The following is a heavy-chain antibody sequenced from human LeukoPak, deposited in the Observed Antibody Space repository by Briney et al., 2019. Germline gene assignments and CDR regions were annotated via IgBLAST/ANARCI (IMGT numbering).Heavy chain of an antibody. J-gene: IGHJ2*01. CDR1: GFTVSSNF. D-gene: IGHD6-13*01. CDR3: ARVGAAAGSNWYFDL. Sequence: QAGGSLRLSCAASGFTVSSNFMSWVRQAPGKGLEWVSLIYSGGSTYYADSVKGRFTISRDNSKNTLYLQMNNLRAEDTAVYYCARVGAAAGSNWYFDLWGRGTLVAVSS. CDR2: IYSGGST. V-gene: IGHV3-53*01.